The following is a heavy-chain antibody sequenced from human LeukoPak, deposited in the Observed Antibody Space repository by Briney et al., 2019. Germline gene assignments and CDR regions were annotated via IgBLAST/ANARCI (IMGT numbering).Heavy chain of an antibody. Sequence: GESLKISCKASGYNFTSSWIGWVRQMPGKGLECMGIIYPDDSDTRYSPSFQGQVTISADKSISTAYLQWSSLKASDTAMYYCARQKLLGVDYWSQGTLVTVSS. CDR2: IYPDDSDT. CDR3: ARQKLLGVDY. CDR1: GYNFTSSW. J-gene: IGHJ4*02. V-gene: IGHV5-51*01. D-gene: IGHD3-10*01.